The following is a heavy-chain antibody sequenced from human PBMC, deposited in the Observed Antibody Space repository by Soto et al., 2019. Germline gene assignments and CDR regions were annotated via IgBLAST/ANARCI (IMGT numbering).Heavy chain of an antibody. J-gene: IGHJ6*02. D-gene: IGHD2-15*01. Sequence: CKGSAGMPSSYGIGWVRQMPGKGPEWMGIIHPGDSDTRYSPSFQGQVTISADKSISTAYLQWSSLKASDTAMYYCARSVVYYGTDVWGHGPTVTSP. V-gene: IGHV5-51*01. CDR3: ARSVVYYGTDV. CDR2: IHPGDSDT. CDR1: AGMPSSYG.